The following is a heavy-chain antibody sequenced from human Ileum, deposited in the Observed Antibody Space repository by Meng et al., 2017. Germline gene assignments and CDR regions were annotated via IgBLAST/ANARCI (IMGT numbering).Heavy chain of an antibody. CDR3: VRHGGKYFDS. J-gene: IGHJ4*02. CDR1: GGSISSRFY. CDR2: IYLAGSP. Sequence: QVSLQEAGARLVRPSRTMSLTCPVSGGSISSRFYWSRVRQAQGKGLEWIGQIYLAGSPNYNPSLESRVTISVDKSKNQFSLRLTSVTAADTAIFYCVRHGGKYFDSWGQGTLVTVSS. D-gene: IGHD2-15*01. V-gene: IGHV4-4*02.